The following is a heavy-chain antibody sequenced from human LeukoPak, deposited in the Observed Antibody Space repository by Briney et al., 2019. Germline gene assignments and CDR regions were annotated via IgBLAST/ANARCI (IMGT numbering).Heavy chain of an antibody. Sequence: GASVKVSCKASGYTFTGYYMHWVRQAPGQGLEWMGWINPNSGGTNYAQKFQGRVTMTRDTSISTAYMELSRLRSDDTAVYYCARGYSRFDVGFDCWGQGTLVTVSS. D-gene: IGHD6-13*01. CDR2: INPNSGGT. J-gene: IGHJ4*02. CDR3: ARGYSRFDVGFDC. CDR1: GYTFTGYY. V-gene: IGHV1-2*02.